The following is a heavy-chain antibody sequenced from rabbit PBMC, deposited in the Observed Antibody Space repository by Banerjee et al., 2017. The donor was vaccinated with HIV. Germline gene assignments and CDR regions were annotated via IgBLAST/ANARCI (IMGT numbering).Heavy chain of an antibody. V-gene: IGHV1S40*01. CDR2: IYTGSSGRT. CDR1: GFSFSSGYD. D-gene: IGHD7-1*01. CDR3: ARDLAGVTGWNFGL. J-gene: IGHJ6*01. Sequence: EESGGDLVKPGASLTLTCTASGFSFSSGYDMCWVRQAPGKGLEWIACIYTGSSGRTYYASWAKGRFTISKASWTTVTLQMTSLTAADTATYFCARDLAGVTGWNFGLWGPGTLVTVS.